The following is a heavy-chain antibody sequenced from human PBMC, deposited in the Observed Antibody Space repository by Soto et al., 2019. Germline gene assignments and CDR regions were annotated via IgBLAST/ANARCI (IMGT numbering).Heavy chain of an antibody. CDR1: GGSVSSSSYY. Sequence: SETLSLTCTVSGGSVSSSSYYWGWVRQPPGKGLEWIGSVYYSGSTYYNPSLESRVTISVDKSKNQFSLKLMSLSAADTAVYYCAREYTYGSNFFDCWGQGALVTVSS. CDR2: VYYSGST. D-gene: IGHD6-6*01. J-gene: IGHJ4*02. V-gene: IGHV4-39*01. CDR3: AREYTYGSNFFDC.